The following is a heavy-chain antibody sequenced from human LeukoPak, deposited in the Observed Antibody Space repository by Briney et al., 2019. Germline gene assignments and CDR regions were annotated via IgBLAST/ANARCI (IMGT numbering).Heavy chain of an antibody. CDR3: AKVLGFGSPMVHTLYY. Sequence: GGSLRLSCEDSGYTFSSYALTWVRQAPGKGLEWVSTISGGGISTYYADSVKGRFTISRDNSPNTLYMQMNSLRVQDTAVYYSAKVLGFGSPMVHTLYYLGQGTLGTGSS. J-gene: IGHJ4*02. D-gene: IGHD3-10*01. CDR2: ISGGGIST. CDR1: GYTFSSYA. V-gene: IGHV3-23*01.